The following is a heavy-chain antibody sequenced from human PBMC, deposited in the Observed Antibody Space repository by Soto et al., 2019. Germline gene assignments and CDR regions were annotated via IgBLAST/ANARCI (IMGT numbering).Heavy chain of an antibody. Sequence: SVKVSCQTSGFTFSTSVVQWVRQARGQRLEWIGWIVVGSGKTNYAQKFQDRVAITRDTSTGTSYLEMTGLTSADTAAYYCAADTLQKAVWGQGTLVTVSS. V-gene: IGHV1-58*01. CDR2: IVVGSGKT. CDR3: AADTLQKAV. J-gene: IGHJ4*02. CDR1: GFTFSTSV. D-gene: IGHD3-10*01.